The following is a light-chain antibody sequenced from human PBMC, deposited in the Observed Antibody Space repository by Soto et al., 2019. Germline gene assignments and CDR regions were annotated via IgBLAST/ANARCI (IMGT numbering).Light chain of an antibody. V-gene: IGLV2-14*01. CDR2: DVS. Sequence: QSVLTQPASVSGSPGQSITISCTGTSSDVGGYNYVSWYQQHPGKAPKLMIYDVSNRPSGVSNRFSGSKSGNTASLTISGLQAEDEADYSCSSYTSRGVVFGGGTKLTVL. CDR1: SSDVGGYNY. CDR3: SSYTSRGVV. J-gene: IGLJ2*01.